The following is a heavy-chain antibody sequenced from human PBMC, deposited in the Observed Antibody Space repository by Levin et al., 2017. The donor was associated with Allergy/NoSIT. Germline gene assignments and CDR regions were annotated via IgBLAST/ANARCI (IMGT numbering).Heavy chain of an antibody. D-gene: IGHD2-2*01. J-gene: IGHJ6*02. CDR1: RFTFTNYA. CDR3: AKGVFVVVVATYYYGLDV. CDR2: ISGSGGTT. V-gene: IGHV3-23*01. Sequence: GGSLRLSCAASRFTFTNYAMSWVRQAPGRGLEWVSAISGSGGTTYYADSVKGRFTISRDNSKDTLYLQMNSLRAEDTATYYCAKGVFVVVVATYYYGLDVWGQGTTVTVSS.